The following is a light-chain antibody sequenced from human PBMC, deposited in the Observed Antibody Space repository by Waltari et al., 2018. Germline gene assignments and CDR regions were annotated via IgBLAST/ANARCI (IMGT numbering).Light chain of an antibody. Sequence: QSALTQPPSVSGSPGQSVTISCTATSSDVGNYNRVSWYQQSPGTAPKLMIYDVTNRPSGVPYRLAVSKAGDTASLASSGLQAEDEADYACSSPTTSITWVFGGGTKLTVL. J-gene: IGLJ3*02. V-gene: IGLV2-18*02. CDR3: SSPTTSITWV. CDR2: DVT. CDR1: SSDVGNYNR.